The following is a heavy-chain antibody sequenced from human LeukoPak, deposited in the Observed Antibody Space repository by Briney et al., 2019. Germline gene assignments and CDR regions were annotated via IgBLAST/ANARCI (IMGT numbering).Heavy chain of an antibody. CDR1: GFTFSSSA. CDR3: AAPSLNDILTGPSGAFDI. CDR2: IVVGSGNT. J-gene: IGHJ3*02. V-gene: IGHV1-58*01. Sequence: GTSVKVSCKASGFTFSSSAVQWARQARGQRLEWIGWIVVGSGNTNYAQKFQERVTITRDMSTSTAYMEPSSLRSEDTAVYYCAAPSLNDILTGPSGAFDIWGQGTMVTVSS. D-gene: IGHD3-9*01.